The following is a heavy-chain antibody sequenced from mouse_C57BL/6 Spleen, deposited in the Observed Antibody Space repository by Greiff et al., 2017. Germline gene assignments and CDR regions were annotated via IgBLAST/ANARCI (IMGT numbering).Heavy chain of an antibody. J-gene: IGHJ2*01. CDR1: GYSFTGYY. Sequence: VQLQQSGPELVKPGASVKISCKASGYSFTGYYMNWVKQSPEKSLEWIGEINPSTGGTTYNQKFKAKATLTVDKSSSTAYMQLKSLTSEDSAVYYCARGDFDYWSQGTTLTVSS. CDR2: INPSTGGT. CDR3: ARGDFDY. V-gene: IGHV1-42*01.